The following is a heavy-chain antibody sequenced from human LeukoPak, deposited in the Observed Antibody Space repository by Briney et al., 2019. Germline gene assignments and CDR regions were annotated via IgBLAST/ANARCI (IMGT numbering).Heavy chain of an antibody. CDR1: GFTFSSYA. Sequence: PGGSLRLSCAASGFTFSSYAMSWVRQAPGKGLEWVSAISGSGGSTYYADSVKGRFTISRDNSKNTLYLQMNSLRAEDTAVYYCARKTDSSGSGDYWGQGTLVTVSS. J-gene: IGHJ4*02. CDR2: ISGSGGST. D-gene: IGHD3-22*01. CDR3: ARKTDSSGSGDY. V-gene: IGHV3-23*01.